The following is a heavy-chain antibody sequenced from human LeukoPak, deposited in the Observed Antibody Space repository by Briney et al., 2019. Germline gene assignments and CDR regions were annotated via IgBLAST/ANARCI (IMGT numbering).Heavy chain of an antibody. J-gene: IGHJ4*02. Sequence: SETLSLTCTVSGGSVSSDGYYWSWIRQHPGKGLEWIGYIYYSGSTYYSPSLKSRVSISVDTSMNQFSLKLRSVSAADTAVYYCARTGLSNEYYGSGTFDYWGQGTLVSVSS. CDR1: GGSVSSDGYY. V-gene: IGHV4-31*03. D-gene: IGHD3-10*01. CDR2: IYYSGST. CDR3: ARTGLSNEYYGSGTFDY.